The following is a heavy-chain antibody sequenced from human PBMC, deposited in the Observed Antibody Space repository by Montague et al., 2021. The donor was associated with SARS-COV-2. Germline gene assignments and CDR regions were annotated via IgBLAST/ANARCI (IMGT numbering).Heavy chain of an antibody. CDR3: ARDPGTYDYVWGSSLGIDY. CDR1: GFTFSSYW. Sequence: SLRLSCAASGFTFSSYWMHWVRQAPGKGLVWVSRINSDGSSTSYADSXXGRFTISRDNAKNTLYLQMNSLRAEDTAVYYCARDPGTYDYVWGSSLGIDYWGQGTLVTVSS. V-gene: IGHV3-74*01. D-gene: IGHD3-16*01. CDR2: INSDGSST. J-gene: IGHJ4*02.